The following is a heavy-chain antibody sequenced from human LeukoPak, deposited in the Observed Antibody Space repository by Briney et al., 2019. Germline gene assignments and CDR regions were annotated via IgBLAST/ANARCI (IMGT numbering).Heavy chain of an antibody. J-gene: IGHJ5*02. V-gene: IGHV4-4*07. CDR1: GGSISSYY. CDR3: ARHVRKRGIAVAGTPGWFDP. Sequence: SETLSLTCTVSGGSISSYYWSWIRQPAGKGLEWIGRIYTSGSTNYNPSLKRRVTMSVDTSKNQFSLKLSSVTAADTAVYYCARHVRKRGIAVAGTPGWFDPWGQGTLVTVSS. CDR2: IYTSGST. D-gene: IGHD6-19*01.